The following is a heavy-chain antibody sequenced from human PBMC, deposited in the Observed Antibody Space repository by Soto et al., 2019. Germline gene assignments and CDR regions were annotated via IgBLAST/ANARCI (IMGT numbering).Heavy chain of an antibody. V-gene: IGHV3-23*01. CDR3: AKDIAVAGMGGYYGMDV. D-gene: IGHD6-19*01. Sequence: PGGSLRLSCAASAISFNTYGVTWVRQAPGKGLEWVSAISGSGGSTYHADSVKGRFTISRDNSKNTLYLQMNSLRAEDTAVYYCAKDIAVAGMGGYYGMDVWGQGTTVTVSS. CDR1: AISFNTYG. CDR2: ISGSGGST. J-gene: IGHJ6*02.